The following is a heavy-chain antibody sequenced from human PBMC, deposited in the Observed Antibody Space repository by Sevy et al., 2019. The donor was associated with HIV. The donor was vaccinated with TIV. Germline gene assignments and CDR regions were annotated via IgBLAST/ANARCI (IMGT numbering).Heavy chain of an antibody. V-gene: IGHV3-7*04. D-gene: IGHD3-22*01. J-gene: IGHJ4*02. CDR3: ARGNSGSFDY. CDR2: IKQDESEK. Sequence: GGSLRLSCAASGFSFSSYWMHWVRQAPGKGLEWVANIKQDESEKYYVASVMGRFTISRHNAKNSVYLEMNSLRPDDTAIYYCARGNSGSFDYWGQGTLVTVSS. CDR1: GFSFSSYW.